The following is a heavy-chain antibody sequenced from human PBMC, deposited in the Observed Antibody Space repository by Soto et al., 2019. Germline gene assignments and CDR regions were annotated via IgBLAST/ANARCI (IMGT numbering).Heavy chain of an antibody. Sequence: QVQLVESGGGVVQPGRSLRLSCAASGFSFSNNGMHWVRQAPGKGLEWVAIISYDGSNKYYADSVKGRFTISRDNSKNTLYLQMNSLRVEDTAVYYCAKDRVESGLGEIDYWGKGTLVTVSS. D-gene: IGHD3-16*01. CDR1: GFSFSNNG. J-gene: IGHJ4*02. V-gene: IGHV3-30*18. CDR3: AKDRVESGLGEIDY. CDR2: ISYDGSNK.